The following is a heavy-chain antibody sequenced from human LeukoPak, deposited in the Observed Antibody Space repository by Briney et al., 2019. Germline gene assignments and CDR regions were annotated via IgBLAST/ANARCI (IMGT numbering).Heavy chain of an antibody. CDR2: INPNSGGT. J-gene: IGHJ6*03. D-gene: IGHD2-2*01. Sequence: ASVKVSCKASGYTFTGYYMHWVRQAPGQGLEWMGWINPNSGGTNYAQKFQGRVTMTRDTSISTAYMELSRLRSDDTAVYYCARAVHCSSPSCYGVSSNKYYYYMDVWGKGTTVTVSS. CDR3: ARAVHCSSPSCYGVSSNKYYYYMDV. V-gene: IGHV1-2*02. CDR1: GYTFTGYY.